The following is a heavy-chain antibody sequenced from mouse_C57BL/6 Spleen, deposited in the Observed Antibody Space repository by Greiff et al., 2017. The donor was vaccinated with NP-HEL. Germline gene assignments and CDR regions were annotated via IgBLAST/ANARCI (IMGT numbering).Heavy chain of an antibody. CDR3: ARENWDVGYFDY. CDR1: GYAFSSYW. V-gene: IGHV1-80*01. D-gene: IGHD4-1*01. Sequence: QVQLKQSGAELVKPGASVKISCKASGYAFSSYWMNWVKQRPGKGLEWIGQIYPGDGDTNYNGKFKGKATLTADKSSSTAYMQLSSLTSEDSAVYFCARENWDVGYFDYWGQGTTLTVSS. J-gene: IGHJ2*01. CDR2: IYPGDGDT.